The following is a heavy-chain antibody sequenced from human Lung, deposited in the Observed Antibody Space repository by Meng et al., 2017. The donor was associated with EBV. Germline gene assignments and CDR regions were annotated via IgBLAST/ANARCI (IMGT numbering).Heavy chain of an antibody. J-gene: IGHJ4*02. V-gene: IGHV4-34*01. CDR3: ARGPSVVYVDGSGYYYFDY. Sequence: HVRHQQWGQRMLKPSESLSLLFAFHGGPFCGYYLTWIRQPPGKGLGWIEEINHSGRTNYIPSLNSRVTISIDTSQNQFSLKLGSVTAADTAVYYCARGPSVVYVDGSGYYYFDYWGQGTLVTVSS. D-gene: IGHD3-22*01. CDR2: INHSGRT. CDR1: GGPFCGYY.